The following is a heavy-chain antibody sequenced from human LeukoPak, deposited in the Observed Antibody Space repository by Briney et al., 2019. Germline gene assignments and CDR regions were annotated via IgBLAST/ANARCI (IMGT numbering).Heavy chain of an antibody. CDR1: GFTFSSYS. V-gene: IGHV3-21*01. D-gene: IGHD6-19*01. Sequence: GGSLRLSCAASGFTFSSYSMNWVRQAPGKGLEWVPSISSSSSYIYYADSVKGRFTISRDNAKNSLYLQMNSLRAEDTAVYYCARAVEYQLLRTWYSSGWYFDYWGQGTLVTVSS. CDR3: ARAVEYQLLRTWYSSGWYFDY. J-gene: IGHJ4*02. CDR2: ISSSSSYI.